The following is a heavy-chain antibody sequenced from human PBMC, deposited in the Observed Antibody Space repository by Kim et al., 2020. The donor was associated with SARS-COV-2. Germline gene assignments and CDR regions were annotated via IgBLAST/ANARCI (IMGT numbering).Heavy chain of an antibody. CDR2: ISGRSSYI. CDR1: GFTFDIYS. Sequence: GGSLRVSCAASGFTFDIYSINWVRQAPGKGLEWVSSISGRSSYIYYADSVKGRFTISRDNAKNSLYLQMNSLRAEDTAVYYCARGYYGDYRDFYYGMDV. D-gene: IGHD4-17*01. J-gene: IGHJ6*01. CDR3: ARGYYGDYRDFYYGMDV. V-gene: IGHV3-21*01.